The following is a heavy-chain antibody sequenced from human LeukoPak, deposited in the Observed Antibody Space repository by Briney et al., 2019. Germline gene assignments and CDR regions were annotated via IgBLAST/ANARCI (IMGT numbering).Heavy chain of an antibody. D-gene: IGHD3-10*01. J-gene: IGHJ4*02. V-gene: IGHV4-61*08. Sequence: SETLSLTCTVSGGSISSGGYYWSWIRQHPGKGLEWIGYIYYSGSTYYNPSLKSRVTISVDTSKNQFSLKLSSVTAADTAVYYCARGRGSGSYLGYYFDYWGQGTLVTVSS. CDR3: ARGRGSGSYLGYYFDY. CDR1: GGSISSGGYY. CDR2: IYYSGST.